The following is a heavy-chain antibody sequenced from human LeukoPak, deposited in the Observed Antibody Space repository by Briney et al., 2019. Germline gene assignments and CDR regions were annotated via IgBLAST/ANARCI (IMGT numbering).Heavy chain of an antibody. Sequence: ASVKVSCKASGYTFTSYYMHWVRQAPGQGLEWMGIINPSGGSTSYAQKFQGRVTMTRDMSTSTVYMELSRLRSDDTAVYYCARVATPEGGIAVAGTRKKGAEYFQHWGQGTLVTVSS. J-gene: IGHJ1*01. CDR2: INPSGGST. D-gene: IGHD6-19*01. CDR1: GYTFTSYY. CDR3: ARVATPEGGIAVAGTRKKGAEYFQH. V-gene: IGHV1-46*01.